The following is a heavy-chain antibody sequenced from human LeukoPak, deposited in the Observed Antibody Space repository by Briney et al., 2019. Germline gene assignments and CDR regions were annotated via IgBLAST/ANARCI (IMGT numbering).Heavy chain of an antibody. CDR2: ISSSGTTV. D-gene: IGHD6-6*01. Sequence: GGSLRLSCAASGFTFSNYEMNWVRQAPGKGLEWVSYISSSGTTVYYADSVKGRFTVSRDNSRNSLYLQMNSLRDGDTAVYYCARESPGSSEDYWGQGTLATVSS. CDR1: GFTFSNYE. CDR3: ARESPGSSEDY. J-gene: IGHJ4*02. V-gene: IGHV3-48*03.